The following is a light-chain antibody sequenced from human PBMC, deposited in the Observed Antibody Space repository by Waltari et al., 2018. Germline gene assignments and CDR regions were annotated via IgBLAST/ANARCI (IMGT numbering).Light chain of an antibody. CDR3: QQRSNWPRNT. V-gene: IGKV3-11*01. CDR2: DAA. J-gene: IGKJ2*01. Sequence: EIVLTQSPATLSLSPGDRAIFSCRASQSVSSYLAWYQQKPGQVPRLLIYDAANRATGIPARFSGSGSGTDFTLTISSLEPEDFAVYYCQQRSNWPRNTFGQGTKLEIK. CDR1: QSVSSY.